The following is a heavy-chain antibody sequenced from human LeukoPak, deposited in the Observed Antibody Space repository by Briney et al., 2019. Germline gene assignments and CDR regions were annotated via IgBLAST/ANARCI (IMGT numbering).Heavy chain of an antibody. J-gene: IGHJ4*02. CDR2: ISAYNGNT. V-gene: IGHV1-18*01. Sequence: GASVKVSFTASGYTFTIYGISWVRQAPGQGLEWMGWISAYNGNTNYAQKLQGRVTMTTDTSTSTAYMELRSLRSDDTAVYYCARPRVGATTLFDYWGQGTLVTVSS. CDR1: GYTFTIYG. D-gene: IGHD1-26*01. CDR3: ARPRVGATTLFDY.